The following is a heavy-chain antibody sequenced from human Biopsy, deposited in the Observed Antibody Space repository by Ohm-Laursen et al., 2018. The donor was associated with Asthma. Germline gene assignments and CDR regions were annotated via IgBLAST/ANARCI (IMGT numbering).Heavy chain of an antibody. D-gene: IGHD4-17*01. V-gene: IGHV4-34*09. CDR2: IYYSGST. CDR1: GGSFSGSY. Sequence: TLSLTCAVYGGSFSGSYWSWIRPAPGKGLERIGYIYYSGSTYYNPSLKSRVSISLDTSKNQFSLSLTSVTAADTAVYYCARTTYGDDGFDPWGQGTLVTVSS. CDR3: ARTTYGDDGFDP. J-gene: IGHJ5*02.